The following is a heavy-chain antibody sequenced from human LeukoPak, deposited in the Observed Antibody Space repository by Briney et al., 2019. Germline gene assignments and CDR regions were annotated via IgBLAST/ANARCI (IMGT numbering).Heavy chain of an antibody. J-gene: IGHJ5*02. CDR3: ARRRGGWFDP. Sequence: GGSLRLSCAASGFTFSSYEMNWVRQAPGKGLEWVSYISSTGYTIYYADSVKGRFTISRDNAKNPLYLQMNSLRDEDTAVYYCARRRGGWFDPWGQGTLVTVSS. D-gene: IGHD3-16*01. V-gene: IGHV3-48*03. CDR2: ISSTGYTI. CDR1: GFTFSSYE.